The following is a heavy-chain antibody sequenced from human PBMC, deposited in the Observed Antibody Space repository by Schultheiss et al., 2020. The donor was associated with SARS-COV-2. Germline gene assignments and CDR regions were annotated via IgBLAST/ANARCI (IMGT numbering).Heavy chain of an antibody. CDR3: ARDRVAAAGNLEYFQH. V-gene: IGHV3-74*01. CDR1: GFTFSSYW. Sequence: GGSLRLSCAASGFTFSSYWMHWVRQAPGKGLVWVSRINSDGSSTTYADSVKGRFTISRDNAKNTLYLQMNSLRAEDTAVYYCARDRVAAAGNLEYFQHWGQGTLVTV. D-gene: IGHD6-13*01. CDR2: INSDGSST. J-gene: IGHJ1*01.